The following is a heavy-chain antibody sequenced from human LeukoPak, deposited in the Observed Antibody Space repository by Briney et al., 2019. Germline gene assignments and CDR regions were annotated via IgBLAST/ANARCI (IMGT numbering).Heavy chain of an antibody. CDR1: GFTFSTYW. CDR2: INTDGNSI. V-gene: IGHV3-74*01. Sequence: GGSLRFSCAASGFTFSTYWMHWVRQAPGKGLVWVSQINTDGNSITYADSVKGRFTVSRDNAKNTLYLQMNSLRAEDTAVYYCARVRYQTADYWGQGTLVTVSS. J-gene: IGHJ4*02. CDR3: ARVRYQTADY. D-gene: IGHD3-16*02.